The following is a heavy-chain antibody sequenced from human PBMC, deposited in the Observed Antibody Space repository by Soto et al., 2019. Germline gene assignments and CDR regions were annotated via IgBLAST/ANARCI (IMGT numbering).Heavy chain of an antibody. D-gene: IGHD5-12*01. Sequence: QVQLVESGGGVVQPGRSLRLSCAASGFTFSSYGRHWVRQAPGKGLEWVAVIWYDGSNKYYADSVKGRFTISRDNSKNTLYLQMNSLRAEDTAVYYCARERVEMATISWYFDLWGRGTLVTVSS. J-gene: IGHJ2*01. CDR3: ARERVEMATISWYFDL. CDR1: GFTFSSYG. CDR2: IWYDGSNK. V-gene: IGHV3-33*01.